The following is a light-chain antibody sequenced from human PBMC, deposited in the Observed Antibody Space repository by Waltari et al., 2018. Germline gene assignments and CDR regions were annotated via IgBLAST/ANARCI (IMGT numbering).Light chain of an antibody. Sequence: QSALTQPASVSGSPGQSITISCTGTSSDVGGYKYVSWYQQHPGKAPKLIIYDVNNRPSGVSNRFSGSKSANTASLTISGLQAEVEADYYCNSFTLGTALLVFGGGTKLTVL. J-gene: IGLJ2*01. CDR2: DVN. CDR1: SSDVGGYKY. CDR3: NSFTLGTALLV. V-gene: IGLV2-14*03.